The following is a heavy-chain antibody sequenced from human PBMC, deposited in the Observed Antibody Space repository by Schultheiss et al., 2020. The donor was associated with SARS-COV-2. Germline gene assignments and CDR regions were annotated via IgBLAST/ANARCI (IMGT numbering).Heavy chain of an antibody. CDR2: MNPNSGNT. Sequence: ASVKVSCKASGYTFTSYDINWVRQATGQGLEWMGWMNPNSGNTGYAQKFQGRVTMTRNTSISTAYMELSSLRSEDTAVYYCARGRGITIFGVVIDGWFDPWGQGTLVTVSS. CDR1: GYTFTSYD. J-gene: IGHJ5*02. V-gene: IGHV1-8*01. CDR3: ARGRGITIFGVVIDGWFDP. D-gene: IGHD3-3*01.